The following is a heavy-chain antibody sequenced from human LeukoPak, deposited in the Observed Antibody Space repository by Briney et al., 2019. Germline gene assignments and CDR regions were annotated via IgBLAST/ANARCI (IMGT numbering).Heavy chain of an antibody. D-gene: IGHD3-16*01. V-gene: IGHV4-59*08. CDR1: GGSTFSYY. Sequence: SETLSLTCTVSGGSTFSYYWSWIRQPPGKGLEWMGYIYYSGSTNYNPSLKSRVTISVDTSKNQFSLRVSSVTAADTAVYYCASNLNNVGDNCSIFAYGGRGTLATAS. CDR3: ASNLNNVGDNCSIFAY. CDR2: IYYSGST. J-gene: IGHJ4*02.